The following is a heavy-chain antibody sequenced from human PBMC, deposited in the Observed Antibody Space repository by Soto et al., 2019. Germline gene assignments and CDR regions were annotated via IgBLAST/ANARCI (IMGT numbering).Heavy chain of an antibody. V-gene: IGHV1-2*04. CDR3: ARDAAIFGVYGIDV. D-gene: IGHD3-3*01. CDR2: INPNSGGT. CDR1: GYSFSGYY. Sequence: QVQLVQSGAEVKKPGASLKVSCKASGYSFSGYYMHWVRQAPGQGLEWMGWINPNSGGTNYAQKFQGWVTMTRETSISTAYMELRRLRSNDTAVYYCARDAAIFGVYGIDVWGQGTTVTVS. J-gene: IGHJ6*02.